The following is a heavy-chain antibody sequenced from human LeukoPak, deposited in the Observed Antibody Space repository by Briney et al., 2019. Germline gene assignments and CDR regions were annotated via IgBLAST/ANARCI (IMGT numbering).Heavy chain of an antibody. Sequence: LSLTXXXSGGSXSSYYWSWIRQPPGKGLEWIGYIYYSGSTNYNPSLKSRVTISVDTSKNQFSLKLSSVTAADTAVYYCASSSGWYSTGAFDIWGQGTMVTVSS. D-gene: IGHD6-19*01. J-gene: IGHJ3*02. CDR3: ASSSGWYSTGAFDI. CDR2: IYYSGST. CDR1: GGSXSSYY. V-gene: IGHV4-59*01.